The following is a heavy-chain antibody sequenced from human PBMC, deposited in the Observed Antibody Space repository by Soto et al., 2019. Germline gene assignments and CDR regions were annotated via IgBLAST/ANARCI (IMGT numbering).Heavy chain of an antibody. CDR1: GFMFSSYG. J-gene: IGHJ4*02. CDR3: ARDATVTRPFDY. V-gene: IGHV3-48*01. D-gene: IGHD4-17*01. Sequence: EVQLVESGGGLVQPGGSLRLSCAASGFMFSSYGLNWVRQAPGKGLEWVSYISSSSFSIYYADSVKGRFTISRDNAKNSVHLQMNSLRAEDTAVYFCARDATVTRPFDYWGQGTLVTVSS. CDR2: ISSSSFSI.